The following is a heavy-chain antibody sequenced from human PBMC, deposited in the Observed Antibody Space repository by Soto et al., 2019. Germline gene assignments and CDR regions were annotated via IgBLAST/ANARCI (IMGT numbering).Heavy chain of an antibody. CDR2: IIPIFGTA. D-gene: IGHD3-10*01. CDR3: ARGHTMVRGQLGYDMDV. CDR1: GGTFSSYA. V-gene: IGHV1-69*06. J-gene: IGHJ6*02. Sequence: SVKVSCKASGGTFSSYAISWVRQAPGQGLEWMGGIIPIFGTANYAQKFQGRVTITADKSTSTAYMELSSLRSEDTAVYYCARGHTMVRGQLGYDMDVWGQGTTVTFSS.